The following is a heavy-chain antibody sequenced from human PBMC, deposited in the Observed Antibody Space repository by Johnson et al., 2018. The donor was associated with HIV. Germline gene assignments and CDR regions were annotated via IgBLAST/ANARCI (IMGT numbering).Heavy chain of an antibody. D-gene: IGHD2-21*01. CDR3: ARAGGRYWLDAFDI. CDR2: INWNGAST. Sequence: VQLVESGGGVVRPGGSLKLSCAASGFTFDDYGISWVRQAPGKGLEWVSGINWNGASTGYPDSVKGRFTISRDNAKNSLYLQMNSLTAEDTTVYYCARAGGRYWLDAFDIWGQGKMVTFSS. J-gene: IGHJ3*02. CDR1: GFTFDDYG. V-gene: IGHV3-20*04.